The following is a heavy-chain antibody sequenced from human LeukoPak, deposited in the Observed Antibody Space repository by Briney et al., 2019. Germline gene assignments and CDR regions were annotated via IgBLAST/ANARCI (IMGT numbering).Heavy chain of an antibody. Sequence: PGGALSLSCAASGFTFRSYAMSGVRQAPGRGREWVSAICGSGSSTYYADAAKGRFTISRDNSKYTLYLQMNSLRAEDTAVYYCAKDGVVPAAMRGYFDYWGQGTLVTVSS. D-gene: IGHD2-2*01. CDR3: AKDGVVPAAMRGYFDY. J-gene: IGHJ4*02. V-gene: IGHV3-23*01. CDR1: GFTFRSYA. CDR2: ICGSGSST.